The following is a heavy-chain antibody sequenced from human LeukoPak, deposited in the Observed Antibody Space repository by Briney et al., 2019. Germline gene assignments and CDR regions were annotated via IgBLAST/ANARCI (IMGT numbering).Heavy chain of an antibody. V-gene: IGHV3-11*01. CDR3: ARDEGADFWSGYSYYYYGMDV. CDR2: ISSRGSTI. D-gene: IGHD3-3*01. J-gene: IGHJ6*02. CDR1: GFTFSVYY. Sequence: GGSLRLSCADSGFTFSVYYMSWIRPAPGKGREWVSYISSRGSTIYYADSVKGAFTISRDNAKNSLYLQMNSLRAEDTAVYYCARDEGADFWSGYSYYYYGMDVWGQGPTVTVSS.